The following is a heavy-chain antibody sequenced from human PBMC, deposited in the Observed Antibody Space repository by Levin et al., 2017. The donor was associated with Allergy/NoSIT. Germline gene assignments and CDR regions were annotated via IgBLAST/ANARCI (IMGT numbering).Heavy chain of an antibody. CDR3: ARDASLGYSSRWYRVVGDHYYDSSGQYWGFDY. J-gene: IGHJ4*02. V-gene: IGHV3-48*02. CDR1: GFTFRSYS. D-gene: IGHD3-22*01. Sequence: LSLTCAASGFTFRSYSMNWVRQAPGKGLEWVSYISSSSSTIYYADSVKGRFTISRDNAKNSLYLQMNSLRDEDTAVYYCARDASLGYSSRWYRVVGDHYYDSSGQYWGFDYWGQGTLVTVSS. CDR2: ISSSSSTI.